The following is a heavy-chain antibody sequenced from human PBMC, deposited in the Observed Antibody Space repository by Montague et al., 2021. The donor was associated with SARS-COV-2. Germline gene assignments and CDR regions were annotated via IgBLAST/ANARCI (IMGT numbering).Heavy chain of an antibody. D-gene: IGHD5-24*01. Sequence: SETLSLTCSVSGGSISSDYWSWIRQPPGKGLEWIGYIYYRGTTNYNPSLKSRVTFSVDTSKSQFSLKLISVTAADTAVYFCAREDRWNWFDPWGQGVLVTVSS. CDR2: IYYRGTT. V-gene: IGHV4-59*01. CDR3: AREDRWNWFDP. CDR1: GGSISSDY. J-gene: IGHJ5*02.